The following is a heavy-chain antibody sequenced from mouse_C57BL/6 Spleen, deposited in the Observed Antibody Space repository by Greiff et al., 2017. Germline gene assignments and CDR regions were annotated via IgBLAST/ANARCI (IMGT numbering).Heavy chain of an antibody. Sequence: EVQLLESGPGLVKPSPSLSLTCSVTGYSITSGYYWNWIRQFPGNKLEWMGYISYDGSNNYNPTLKNRISITRDTSKNQFFLKLNSVTTEDTATYYCARCYYEGFAYWGQGTLVTVSA. CDR1: GYSITSGYY. CDR2: ISYDGSN. D-gene: IGHD1-1*01. V-gene: IGHV3-6*01. J-gene: IGHJ3*01. CDR3: ARCYYEGFAY.